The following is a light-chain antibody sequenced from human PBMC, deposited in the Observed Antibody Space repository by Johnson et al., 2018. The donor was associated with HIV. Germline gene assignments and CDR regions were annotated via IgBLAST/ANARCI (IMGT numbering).Light chain of an antibody. J-gene: IGLJ1*01. Sequence: VLTQPPSVSVSLGQMARISCSGEALSNKYVYWYQQKPGQFPVVVIYEDSERPSGIPDRFSGSKSGTSATLGITGLQTGDEADYYCGTWDTRLSVLYVFGSGTKVTVL. CDR2: EDS. CDR3: GTWDTRLSVLYV. CDR1: ALSNKY. V-gene: IGLV3-16*01.